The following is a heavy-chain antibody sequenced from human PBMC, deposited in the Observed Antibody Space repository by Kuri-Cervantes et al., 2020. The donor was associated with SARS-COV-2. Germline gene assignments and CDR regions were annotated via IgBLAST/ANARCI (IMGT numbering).Heavy chain of an antibody. D-gene: IGHD1-26*01. CDR3: AKEYSGSWGYGY. CDR1: GFTFSSYG. CDR2: ISYDGSNK. Sequence: LSLTCAASGFTFSSYGMHWVRQAPGKGLEWVAVISYDGSNKYYADSVKGRFTISRDNSKNTLYLQMNSLRAEDTAVYYCAKEYSGSWGYGYWGQGTLVTVSS. V-gene: IGHV3-30*18. J-gene: IGHJ4*02.